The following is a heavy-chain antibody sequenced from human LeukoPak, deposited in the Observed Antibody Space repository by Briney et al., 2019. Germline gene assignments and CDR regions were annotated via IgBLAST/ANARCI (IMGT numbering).Heavy chain of an antibody. Sequence: GGSLRLSCEASGFTFSTYGMDWVRQAPGKGLEWVSSISASSKYIWYADSVKGRFTISRDNSKNTLYLQMNSLRAEDTAVYYCASPPYRGSETHGFDYWGQGTLVTVSS. J-gene: IGHJ4*02. CDR1: GFTFSTYG. CDR3: ASPPYRGSETHGFDY. V-gene: IGHV3-21*04. D-gene: IGHD1-26*01. CDR2: ISASSKYI.